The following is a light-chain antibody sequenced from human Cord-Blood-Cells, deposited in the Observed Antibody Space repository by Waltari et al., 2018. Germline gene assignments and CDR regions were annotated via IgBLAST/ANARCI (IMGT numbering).Light chain of an antibody. CDR2: ACS. Sequence: QSALTQPASVSGSPGQSITISCTGTSSDVGSYNLVSWYQQHPGKDPKLMIDACSKRPSWVTNRVAGSKSCNTASLTISGLQAEDEADYYCCSYAGSSTFVFGTGTKVTVL. CDR3: CSYAGSSTFV. V-gene: IGLV2-23*03. CDR1: SSDVGSYNL. J-gene: IGLJ1*01.